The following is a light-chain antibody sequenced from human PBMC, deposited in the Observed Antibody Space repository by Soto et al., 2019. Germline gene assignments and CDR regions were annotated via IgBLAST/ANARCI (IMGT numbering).Light chain of an antibody. CDR1: QDISNY. CDR3: QQSDSLPIT. CDR2: DTS. J-gene: IGKJ5*01. V-gene: IGKV1-33*01. Sequence: DIQMTQSPSSLSASVGDRVTITCRASQDISNYLNWYQQRPGKAPKLLTYDTSNLERGVPSRFWGTRSGTHFTFAVTSLQPEDVATYYCQQSDSLPITFGQGTRLEI.